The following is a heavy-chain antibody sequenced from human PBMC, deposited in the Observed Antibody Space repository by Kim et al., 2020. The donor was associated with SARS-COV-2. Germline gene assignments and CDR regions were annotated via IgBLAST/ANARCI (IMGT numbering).Heavy chain of an antibody. V-gene: IGHV4-59*01. Sequence: SETLSLTCIISGGSIPLTVWTWIRQPPGKGLEWIGYIYYSGRTNYNPSLKSRVTMSVDTTKNQLSMKLTSVTAADTAVYYCARYYYDSRGYYSGFDHWGQGTLVTVSS. CDR2: IYYSGRT. CDR1: GGSIPLTV. CDR3: ARYYYDSRGYYSGFDH. D-gene: IGHD3-22*01. J-gene: IGHJ5*02.